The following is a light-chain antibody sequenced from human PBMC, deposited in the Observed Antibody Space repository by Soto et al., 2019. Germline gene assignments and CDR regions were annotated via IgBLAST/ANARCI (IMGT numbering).Light chain of an antibody. CDR1: QSFSSSY. V-gene: IGKV3-20*01. J-gene: IGKJ2*01. Sequence: EIVLTQSPGTLSLSPGERATISCRASQSFSSSYLAWYQQKPGQAPRLLIYGASSRSTGIPDRFSGSGSGTDFTLTISRLETEEIAVYYCQQYGSSPGTFGQGTKLEIK. CDR2: GAS. CDR3: QQYGSSPGT.